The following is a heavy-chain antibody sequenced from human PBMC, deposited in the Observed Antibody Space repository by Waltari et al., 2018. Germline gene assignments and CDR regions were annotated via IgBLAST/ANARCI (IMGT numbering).Heavy chain of an antibody. CDR1: GFTFSSYW. CDR2: INSDGSSK. J-gene: IGHJ4*02. D-gene: IGHD1-1*01. CDR3: ARVGGGLERGPFDY. Sequence: EVQLVESGGGLVQPGGSLRLSCAASGFTFSSYWMHWVRQAPGKGLVWVSRINSDGSSKSYADSVKGRFTISRDNAKNTLYLQMNSLRAEDTAVYYCARVGGGLERGPFDYWGQGTLVTVSS. V-gene: IGHV3-74*01.